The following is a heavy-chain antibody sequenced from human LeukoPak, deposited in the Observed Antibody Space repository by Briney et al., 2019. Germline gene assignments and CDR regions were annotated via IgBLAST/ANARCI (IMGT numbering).Heavy chain of an antibody. Sequence: PGGSLRLSCAASGFTFSSYAMSWVRQAPGKGLEWVSGISVSGGGTSYADSVKGRFTISRDNSKNTLYLQMNSLRAEDTAVYYCAKIRGYSYTYRGGFDIWGQGTMVTVSS. CDR2: ISVSGGGT. V-gene: IGHV3-23*01. CDR3: AKIRGYSYTYRGGFDI. J-gene: IGHJ3*02. CDR1: GFTFSSYA. D-gene: IGHD5-18*01.